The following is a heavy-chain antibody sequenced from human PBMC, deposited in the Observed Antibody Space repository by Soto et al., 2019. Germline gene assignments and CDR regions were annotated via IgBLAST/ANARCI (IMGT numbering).Heavy chain of an antibody. D-gene: IGHD2-2*01. Sequence: SETLSLTCTVSGGSISSGDYYWSWIRQPPGKGLEWIGYIYYSGSTYYNPSLKSRVTISVDTSKNQFSLKLSSVTAADTAVYYCARAIYCSSTSCSYYYYGMDVWGQGTTVTVSS. J-gene: IGHJ6*02. CDR1: GGSISSGDYY. V-gene: IGHV4-30-4*01. CDR3: ARAIYCSSTSCSYYYYGMDV. CDR2: IYYSGST.